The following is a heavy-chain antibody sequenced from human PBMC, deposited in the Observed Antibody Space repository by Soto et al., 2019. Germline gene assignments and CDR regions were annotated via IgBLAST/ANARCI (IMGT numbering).Heavy chain of an antibody. Sequence: QEHLVQSGGGVVQPGGSLRLSCDASGFTFSSFVMHWVLQAPGKGLECVAVLSYDGTYKYYADSVKGRFTIFRDHSKNMLFLNMNSLCPDNTAVYYCGKDQAQYGLGYFYGMDVWGQGTAVTVSS. V-gene: IGHV3-30*18. CDR1: GFTFSSFV. CDR3: GKDQAQYGLGYFYGMDV. CDR2: LSYDGTYK. J-gene: IGHJ6*02. D-gene: IGHD3-10*01.